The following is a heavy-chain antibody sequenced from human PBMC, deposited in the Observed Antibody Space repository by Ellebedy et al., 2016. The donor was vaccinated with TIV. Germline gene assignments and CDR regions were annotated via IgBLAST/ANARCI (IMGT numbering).Heavy chain of an antibody. J-gene: IGHJ6*02. CDR1: GYTFTSYG. CDR2: INAGNGNT. CDR3: ARGGPGPIAARPSYYYYGMDV. D-gene: IGHD6-6*01. Sequence: GESLKISCKGSGYTFTSYGISWVRQAPGQGLEWMGWINAGNGNTKYSQKFQGRVTIIRDTSASTAYMELSSLRSEDTAVYYCARGGPGPIAARPSYYYYGMDVWGQGTTVTVSS. V-gene: IGHV1-3*01.